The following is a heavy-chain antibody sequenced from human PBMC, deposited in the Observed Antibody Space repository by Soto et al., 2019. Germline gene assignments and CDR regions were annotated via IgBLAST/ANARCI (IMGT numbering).Heavy chain of an antibody. CDR1: GGSISSGGYY. V-gene: IGHV4-31*03. J-gene: IGHJ4*02. CDR2: IYYSGST. CDR3: ARDPRQQLAPEL. Sequence: PSETLSLTCTVFGGSISSGGYYWSWIRQHPGKGLEWIGYIYYSGSTYYNPSLKSRVTISVDTSKNQFSLKLSSVTAADTAVYYCARDPRQQLAPELWGQGTLVTVSS. D-gene: IGHD6-13*01.